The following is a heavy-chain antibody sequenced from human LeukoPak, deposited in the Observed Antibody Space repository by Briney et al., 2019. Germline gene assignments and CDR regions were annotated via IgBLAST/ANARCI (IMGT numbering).Heavy chain of an antibody. D-gene: IGHD4-23*01. CDR2: IYHSGST. CDR3: ARGNGGRVYFQH. CDR1: GGSISSGGYS. J-gene: IGHJ1*01. Sequence: SETLSLTCAVSGGSISSGGYSWSWIRQPPGKGLEWIGYIYHSGSTYYNPSLKSRVTISVGRSKNQFSLKLSSVTAADTAVYYCARGNGGRVYFQHWGQGTLVTVSS. V-gene: IGHV4-30-2*01.